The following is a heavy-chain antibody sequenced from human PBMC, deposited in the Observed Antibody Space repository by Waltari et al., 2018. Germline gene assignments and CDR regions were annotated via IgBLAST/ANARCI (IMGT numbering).Heavy chain of an antibody. CDR1: GFTFSSYG. D-gene: IGHD3-3*01. CDR2: ISYDGSNK. V-gene: IGHV3-30*03. Sequence: QVQLVESGGGVVQPGRSLRLSCAASGFTFSSYGMHWVRQDPGKGMEWVAVISYDGSNKYYADSVKGRFTISRDNSKNTLYLQMNSLRAEDTAVYYCATDVLRSVDYWGQGTLVTVSS. CDR3: ATDVLRSVDY. J-gene: IGHJ4*02.